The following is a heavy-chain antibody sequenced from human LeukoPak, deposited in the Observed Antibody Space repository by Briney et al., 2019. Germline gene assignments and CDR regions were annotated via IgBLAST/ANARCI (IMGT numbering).Heavy chain of an antibody. CDR2: ISKSSTYI. V-gene: IGHV3-21*06. CDR3: AREVVIVVEPAANTIDY. Sequence: PGGSLRLSCVASGFTFRDYTMNWVRQAPGKGLEWVSAISKSSTYIEYADSVKGRFTVSRDNAKNSLFLQMNSLRVEDTAVYYCAREVVIVVEPAANTIDYWGQGTRVTVSS. D-gene: IGHD2-2*01. CDR1: GFTFRDYT. J-gene: IGHJ4*02.